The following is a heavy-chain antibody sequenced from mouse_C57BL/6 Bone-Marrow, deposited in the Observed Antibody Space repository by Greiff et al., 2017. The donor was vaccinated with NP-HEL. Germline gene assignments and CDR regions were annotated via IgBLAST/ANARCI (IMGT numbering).Heavy chain of an antibody. CDR3: TRPYYGSSFAWFAY. J-gene: IGHJ3*01. CDR2: ISNLAYSI. Sequence: DVKLVESGGGLVQPGGSLKLSCAASGFTFSDYGMAWVRQAPRKGPEWVAFISNLAYSIYYADTVTGRFTISRENAKNTLYLEMSSLRSEDTAMYYCTRPYYGSSFAWFAYWGQGTLVTVSA. D-gene: IGHD1-1*01. V-gene: IGHV5-15*01. CDR1: GFTFSDYG.